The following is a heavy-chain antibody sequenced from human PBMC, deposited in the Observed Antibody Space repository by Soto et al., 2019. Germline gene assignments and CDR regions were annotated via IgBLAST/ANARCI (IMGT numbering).Heavy chain of an antibody. V-gene: IGHV3-23*01. CDR3: AKDAWFDP. Sequence: PGGSLRLSCVASGFTLSSYHMDWVRQAPGKGLEWISYIHASSGSGGSTYYADSVKGRFTISRDNSKNTLYLQMNSLRAEDTAVYYCAKDAWFDPWGQGTLVTVSS. CDR1: GFTLSSYH. CDR2: IHASSGSGGST. J-gene: IGHJ5*02.